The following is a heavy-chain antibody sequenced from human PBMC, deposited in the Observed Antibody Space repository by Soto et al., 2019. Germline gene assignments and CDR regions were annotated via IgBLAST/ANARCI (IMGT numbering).Heavy chain of an antibody. CDR2: IRSSANSYAT. J-gene: IGHJ4*02. V-gene: IGHV3-73*01. D-gene: IGHD2-15*01. CDR1: EFTFSGSA. Sequence: EVQLVESGGGLVQPGGSLKLSCAASEFTFSGSAIHWVRQASGKGLEWVGRIRSSANSYATSYAASVKGRFTISRDDSKNTAFLQMNSLKSEDTALYYRTTRGYCSGGSCERLDYWGQGTLVTVSS. CDR3: TTRGYCSGGSCERLDY.